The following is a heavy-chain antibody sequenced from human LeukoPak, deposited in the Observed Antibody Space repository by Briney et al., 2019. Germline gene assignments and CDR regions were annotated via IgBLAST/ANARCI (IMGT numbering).Heavy chain of an antibody. CDR2: MYYTGST. D-gene: IGHD1-14*01. CDR1: GGSISNSTYY. V-gene: IGHV4-39*01. CDR3: ARRRNSHGAFDI. Sequence: PSETLSLTCTVSGGSISNSTYYWGWIRQPPGKGLEWIASMYYTGSTYYNPSLKSRVTISVDTSKNQFSLKLSSVTAADTAVFYCARRRNSHGAFDIWGQGTMVTVSS. J-gene: IGHJ3*02.